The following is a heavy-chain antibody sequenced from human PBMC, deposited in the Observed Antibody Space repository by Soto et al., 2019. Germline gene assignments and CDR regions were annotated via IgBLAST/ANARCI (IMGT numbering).Heavy chain of an antibody. V-gene: IGHV4-4*02. J-gene: IGHJ5*02. CDR3: ARVRQGCSATNCYLDP. Sequence: KPSETLSLTCGVSGESISSANWWQWVRQPPGKRLEWIGEILHSGTVNYNPSLNNRVAISVDKSKNQFSLKLNSVTAADTAVYYCARVRQGCSATNCYLDPWGQGTLVTVSS. D-gene: IGHD2-2*01. CDR1: GESISSANW. CDR2: ILHSGTV.